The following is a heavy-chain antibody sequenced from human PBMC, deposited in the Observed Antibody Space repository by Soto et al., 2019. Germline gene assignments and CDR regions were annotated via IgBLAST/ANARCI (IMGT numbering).Heavy chain of an antibody. J-gene: IGHJ6*02. CDR2: ISYDGGNK. CDR1: GFTFSSYA. D-gene: IGHD3-22*01. V-gene: IGHV3-30*18. Sequence: QVQLVESGGGVVQPGRSLRLSCAASGFTFSSYAMHWVRQAPGKGLEWVTAISYDGGNKYYPDSLKGRFTISRDNSKTTLYLQMNSLRAEDTAVYYCAKDLVVLVTPYSAMDVWRQGTTVTVSS. CDR3: AKDLVVLVTPYSAMDV.